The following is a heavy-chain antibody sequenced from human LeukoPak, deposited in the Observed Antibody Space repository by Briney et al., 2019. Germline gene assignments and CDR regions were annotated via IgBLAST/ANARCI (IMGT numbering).Heavy chain of an antibody. J-gene: IGHJ6*04. Sequence: ASVKVSCKASGGTFSSYAISWVRQAPGQGLEWMGGIIPIFGTANYAQKFRGRVTITTDESTSTAYMELSSLRSEDTAVYYCAKESHNYYYYHMDVWGKGTTVTVSS. V-gene: IGHV1-69*05. CDR1: GGTFSSYA. CDR2: IIPIFGTA. CDR3: AKESHNYYYYHMDV. D-gene: IGHD3-10*01.